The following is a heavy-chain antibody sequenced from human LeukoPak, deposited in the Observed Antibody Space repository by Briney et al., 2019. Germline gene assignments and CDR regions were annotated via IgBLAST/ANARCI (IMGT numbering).Heavy chain of an antibody. D-gene: IGHD6-19*01. CDR3: AKIAAEIRLSSGCTDY. CDR2: ISSSSSYI. CDR1: GFTFSSYS. Sequence: GGSLRLSCAASGFTFSSYSMNWVRQAPGKGLEWVSFISSSSSYIHYADSVKGRFTISRDNAKNSLYLQMNSLRVEDTAVYYCAKIAAEIRLSSGCTDYWGQGTLVTVSS. J-gene: IGHJ4*02. V-gene: IGHV3-21*01.